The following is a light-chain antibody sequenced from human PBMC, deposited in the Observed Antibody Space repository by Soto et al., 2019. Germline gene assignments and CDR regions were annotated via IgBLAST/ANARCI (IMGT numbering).Light chain of an antibody. CDR3: RSYQSAISHLI. CDR1: GSDVGGYNY. CDR2: DVS. V-gene: IGLV2-14*01. J-gene: IGLJ2*01. Sequence: QSVLTQPASVSGSPGQSITISCTGTGSDVGGYNYVSWYQQHPGKAPKVMIYDVSNRPSGVSNRFSGSKSGNTASLTISRLEVEAEVDYYSRSYQSAISHLIFGGGPKITVL.